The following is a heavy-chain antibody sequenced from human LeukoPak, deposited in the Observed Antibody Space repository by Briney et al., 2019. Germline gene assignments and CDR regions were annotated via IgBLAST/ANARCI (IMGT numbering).Heavy chain of an antibody. Sequence: SETLSLTCTVSGGSISSYYWSWVRQPAGKGLEWIGRIHTSGSTNYNPSLKSRVTISVDTSKNQFSLKLSSVTAADTAVYYCARARGEGHYMDVWGKGTTVTVSS. D-gene: IGHD3-16*01. CDR2: IHTSGST. CDR3: ARARGEGHYMDV. J-gene: IGHJ6*03. CDR1: GGSISSYY. V-gene: IGHV4-4*07.